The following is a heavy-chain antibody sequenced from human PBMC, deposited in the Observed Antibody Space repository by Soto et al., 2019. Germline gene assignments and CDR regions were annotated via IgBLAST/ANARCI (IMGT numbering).Heavy chain of an antibody. CDR3: ARVPAAHSYYYYYGMDV. CDR2: MNPNSGNT. CDR1: GYTFTSYG. D-gene: IGHD2-2*01. Sequence: ASVKVSCKASGYTFTSYGINWVRQATGQGLEWMGWMNPNSGNTGYAQKFQGRVTMTRNTSISTAYMELSSLRSEDTAVYYCARVPAAHSYYYYYGMDVWGQGTTVTVSS. V-gene: IGHV1-8*02. J-gene: IGHJ6*02.